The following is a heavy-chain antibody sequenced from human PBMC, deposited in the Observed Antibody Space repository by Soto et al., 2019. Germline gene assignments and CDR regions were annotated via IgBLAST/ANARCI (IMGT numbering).Heavy chain of an antibody. Sequence: PGGSLRLSCAACGFTFSSYWMSWVRQAPGKXLEWVANIKQDGSEKYYVDSVEGRFTISRDNAKNSLYLQMNSLRAEDTAVYYCARRASGFMIVVVTNYFDYWGQGTLVTVSS. J-gene: IGHJ4*02. V-gene: IGHV3-7*03. CDR3: ARRASGFMIVVVTNYFDY. CDR2: IKQDGSEK. CDR1: GFTFSSYW. D-gene: IGHD3-22*01.